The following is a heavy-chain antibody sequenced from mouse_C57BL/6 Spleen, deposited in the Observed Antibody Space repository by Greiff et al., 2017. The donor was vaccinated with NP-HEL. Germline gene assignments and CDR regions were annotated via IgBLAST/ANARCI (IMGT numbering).Heavy chain of an antibody. V-gene: IGHV1-15*01. D-gene: IGHD2-2*01. CDR2: IDPETGGT. J-gene: IGHJ2*01. CDR3: TRYMVIHFDY. CDR1: GYTFTDYE. Sequence: QVQLKQSGAELVRPGASVTLSCKASGYTFTDYEMHWVKQTPVHGLEWIGAIDPETGGTAYNQKFKGKAILTADKSSSTAYMELRSLTSEDSAVYYCTRYMVIHFDYWGQGTTLTVSS.